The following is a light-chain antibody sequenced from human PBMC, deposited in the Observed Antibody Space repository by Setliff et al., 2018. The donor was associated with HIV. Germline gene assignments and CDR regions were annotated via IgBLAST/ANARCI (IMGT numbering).Light chain of an antibody. CDR3: QQYGSSPQT. CDR2: AAS. J-gene: IGKJ1*01. CDR1: QTVSSSS. V-gene: IGKV3-20*01. Sequence: TLSLSPGERATLSCRASQTVSSSSLAWYQQKPGQAPRLLIYAASTRATGIPDRFSGSGSGTDFALTISRLEPEDFTVYYCQQYGSSPQTFGQGTKVDIK.